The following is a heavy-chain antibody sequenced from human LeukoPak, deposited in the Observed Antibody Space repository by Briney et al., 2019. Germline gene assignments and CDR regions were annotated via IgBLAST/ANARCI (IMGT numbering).Heavy chain of an antibody. CDR2: ISGSGGST. Sequence: GGSLRLSCAASGFTFSSYAMSWVHQAPGKGLEWVSAISGSGGSTYYADSVKGRFTISRDNSMNTLYLQMNSLRAEDTAVYYCAKFDSSGWYYFDYWGQGTLVTVSS. V-gene: IGHV3-23*01. J-gene: IGHJ4*02. D-gene: IGHD6-19*01. CDR1: GFTFSSYA. CDR3: AKFDSSGWYYFDY.